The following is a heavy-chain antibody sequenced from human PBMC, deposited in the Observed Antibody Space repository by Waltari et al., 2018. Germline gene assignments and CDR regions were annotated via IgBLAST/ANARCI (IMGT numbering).Heavy chain of an antibody. V-gene: IGHV3-48*02. Sequence: EVQLVESGGGLVQPGGSLRLSCAASGFTFSDHSMNWIRRAPGKGMEWSSYISTSGTAIYYADSVKGRLSISRDNAKNSLYLQMNSLRDEDTAVYYCARSTIAGEFDFWGQGTLVTVSS. D-gene: IGHD6-13*01. CDR3: ARSTIAGEFDF. CDR2: ISTSGTAI. CDR1: GFTFSDHS. J-gene: IGHJ4*02.